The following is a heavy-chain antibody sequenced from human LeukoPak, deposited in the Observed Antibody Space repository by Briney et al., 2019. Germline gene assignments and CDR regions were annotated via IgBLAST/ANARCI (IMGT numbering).Heavy chain of an antibody. V-gene: IGHV4-59*01. CDR1: GGSISSYY. Sequence: SETLSLTCTVSGGSISSYYWSWIRQPPGKGLEWIGYIYYSGSTNYNPSFKSRVTISVDTSKNQFSLKLSSVTAADTAVYYCARRTRSYNYFDYWGQGTLVTVSS. CDR3: ARRTRSYNYFDY. D-gene: IGHD3-10*01. CDR2: IYYSGST. J-gene: IGHJ4*02.